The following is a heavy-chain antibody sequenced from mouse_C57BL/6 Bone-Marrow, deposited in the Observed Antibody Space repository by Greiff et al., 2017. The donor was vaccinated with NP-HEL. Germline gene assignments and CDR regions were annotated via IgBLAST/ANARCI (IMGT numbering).Heavy chain of an antibody. Sequence: VQLKESGPGLVQPSQSLSITCTVSGSSLTSYGVHWVRQSPGKGLEWLGVIWRGGSTDYNAAFMSRLSITKDNSKSQVFFKMNSLQADDTAIYYCAKTGYDGYYGAYWGQGTLVTVSA. CDR1: GSSLTSYG. CDR3: AKTGYDGYYGAY. CDR2: IWRGGST. J-gene: IGHJ3*01. V-gene: IGHV2-5*01. D-gene: IGHD2-3*01.